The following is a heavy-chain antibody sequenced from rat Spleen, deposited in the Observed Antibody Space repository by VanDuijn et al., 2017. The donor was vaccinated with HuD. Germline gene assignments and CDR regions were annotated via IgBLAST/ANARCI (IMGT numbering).Heavy chain of an antibody. CDR3: TREYNDGSSLGGWFAY. J-gene: IGHJ3*01. V-gene: IGHV2-30*01. CDR2: IWTGGST. CDR1: GFSLTSYN. D-gene: IGHD1-12*02. Sequence: QVQLKESGPGLVQPSQTLSLTCTVSGFSLTSYNVHWVRQPTGKGLEWMGVIWTGGSTDYNSALKSLLSISRDTSRNQVFLELNSLQTDDTAIYHCTREYNDGSSLGGWFAYWGQGTLVTVSS.